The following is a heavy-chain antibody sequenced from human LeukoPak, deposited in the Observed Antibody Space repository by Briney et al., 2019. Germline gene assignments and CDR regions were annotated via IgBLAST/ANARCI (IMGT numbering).Heavy chain of an antibody. Sequence: GASVKVSCKASGYTFTGYYMHWVRQAPGQGLEWMGWINPNSGGTNYAQKFQGRVTMTRDTSISTAYMELSRLRSDDTAVYYCARGPQSWYYYYYGMDVWGQGTTVTVSS. CDR3: ARGPQSWYYYYYGMDV. D-gene: IGHD6-13*01. V-gene: IGHV1-2*02. CDR1: GYTFTGYY. CDR2: INPNSGGT. J-gene: IGHJ6*02.